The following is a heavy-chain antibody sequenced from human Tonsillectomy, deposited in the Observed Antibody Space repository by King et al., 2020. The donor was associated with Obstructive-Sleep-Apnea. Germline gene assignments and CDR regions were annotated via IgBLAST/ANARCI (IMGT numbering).Heavy chain of an antibody. D-gene: IGHD3-3*01. Sequence: VQLVESGGGVVQPGRSLRLSCAASGFTFSSYPIHWVRQAPGKGLEWVAVISYDGRNKYYADSVKGRFTISRDNSHNTLFLQMNSLRADDTAVYYCARDGGVLRFVQALRYYGMDVWGQGTTVTVSS. CDR1: GFTFSSYP. J-gene: IGHJ6*02. CDR2: ISYDGRNK. CDR3: ARDGGVLRFVQALRYYGMDV. V-gene: IGHV3-30*04.